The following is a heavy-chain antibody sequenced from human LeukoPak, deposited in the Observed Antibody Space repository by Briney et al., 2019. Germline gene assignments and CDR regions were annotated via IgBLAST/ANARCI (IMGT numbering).Heavy chain of an antibody. D-gene: IGHD3-22*01. CDR3: AREVGDSSGYYSYYYYGMDV. CDR2: IWYDGSNK. V-gene: IGHV3-33*01. CDR1: GFTFSSYG. Sequence: PGGSLRLSCAASGFTFSSYGMHWVRQAPGKGLEWVAVIWYDGSNKYYADSVKGRFTISRDNSKNTLYLQMNSLRAEDTAVYYCAREVGDSSGYYSYYYYGMDVWGQGTTVTVSS. J-gene: IGHJ6*02.